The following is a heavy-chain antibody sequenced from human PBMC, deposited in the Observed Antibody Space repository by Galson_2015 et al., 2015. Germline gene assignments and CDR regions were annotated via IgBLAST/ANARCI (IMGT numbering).Heavy chain of an antibody. CDR2: IYYSGST. CDR3: AGEGEEKDGDRNGRAFEI. V-gene: IGHV4-31*03. Sequence: TLSLTCTVSGGSISSGGHYWSWIRQHPGKGLEWIAYIYYSGSTYYNPSFKSRAIISVDTSKNQFSLKLNSVSAADTAIFYCAGEGEEKDGDRNGRAFEIWGQGTMVTVSS. J-gene: IGHJ3*02. D-gene: IGHD2-21*02. CDR1: GGSISSGGHY.